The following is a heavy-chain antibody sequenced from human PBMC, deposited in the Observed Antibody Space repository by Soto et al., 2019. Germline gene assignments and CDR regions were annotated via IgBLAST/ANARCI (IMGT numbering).Heavy chain of an antibody. J-gene: IGHJ4*02. D-gene: IGHD3-10*01. Sequence: SETLSLTCAVSGGSISSGGYSWSWIRQPPGKGLEWIGYIYHSGSTYYNPSLKSRVTISVDRSKNQFSLKLSSVTAADTAVYYCARVGDYYGSGSYFDYWGQGTLVTVSS. V-gene: IGHV4-30-2*01. CDR1: GGSISSGGYS. CDR2: IYHSGST. CDR3: ARVGDYYGSGSYFDY.